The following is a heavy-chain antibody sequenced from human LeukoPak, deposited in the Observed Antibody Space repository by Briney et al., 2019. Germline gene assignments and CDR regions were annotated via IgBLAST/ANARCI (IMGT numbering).Heavy chain of an antibody. J-gene: IGHJ6*02. D-gene: IGHD1-14*01. Sequence: SVKVSCKASGGTFSSYAISWVRQAPGQGLEWMGGIIPIFGTANYAQKFQGRVTITADESTSTAYMELSSLRSEDTAVYYCARDNWNHMDYYYYGMDVWGQGTTVTVSS. CDR1: GGTFSSYA. CDR2: IIPIFGTA. V-gene: IGHV1-69*13. CDR3: ARDNWNHMDYYYYGMDV.